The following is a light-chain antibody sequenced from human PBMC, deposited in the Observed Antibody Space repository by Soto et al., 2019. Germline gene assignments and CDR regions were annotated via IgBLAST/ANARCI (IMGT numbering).Light chain of an antibody. CDR3: SSYTSSSTVV. J-gene: IGLJ2*01. CDR1: SSDVGGYNY. CDR2: DVS. V-gene: IGLV2-14*01. Sequence: QSALTQPASVSGSPGQSITLSCTGTSSDVGGYNYVSWYQQHPGKAPQLMIYDVSNRPSGVSNRFSGSKSGNTASLTISGPQAEDEADYYCSSYTSSSTVVFGGGTKLTVL.